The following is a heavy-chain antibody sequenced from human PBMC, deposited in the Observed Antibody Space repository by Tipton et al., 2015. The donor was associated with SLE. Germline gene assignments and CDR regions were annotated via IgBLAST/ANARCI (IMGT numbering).Heavy chain of an antibody. CDR1: DGSIISSSYY. V-gene: IGHV4-61*01. Sequence: TLSLTCTVSDGSIISSSYYWGWIRQHPGKGLEWIGYIYYSGSTNYNPSLKSRVTISVDTSKNQFSLKLSSVTAADTAVYYCARDRPDYYFDYWGQGILVTVSS. J-gene: IGHJ4*02. CDR3: ARDRPDYYFDY. D-gene: IGHD1-14*01. CDR2: IYYSGST.